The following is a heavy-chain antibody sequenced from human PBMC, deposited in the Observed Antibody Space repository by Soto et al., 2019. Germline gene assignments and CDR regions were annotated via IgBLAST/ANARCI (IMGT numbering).Heavy chain of an antibody. J-gene: IGHJ6*02. CDR3: ARDGVTRYCSGGSCYSKESSGGQTVYYGMDV. D-gene: IGHD2-15*01. Sequence: QVQLVESGGGVVQPGRSLRLSCAASGFTFSSYAMHWVRQAPGKGLEWVAVISYDGSNKYYADSVKGRFTISKDNSKNTLYLQMNSLRAEDTAEYYCARDGVTRYCSGGSCYSKESSGGQTVYYGMDVWGQGTTLTVSS. CDR2: ISYDGSNK. CDR1: GFTFSSYA. V-gene: IGHV3-30-3*01.